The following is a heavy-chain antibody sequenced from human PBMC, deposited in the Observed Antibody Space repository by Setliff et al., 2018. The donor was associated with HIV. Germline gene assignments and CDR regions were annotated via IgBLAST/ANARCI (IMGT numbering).Heavy chain of an antibody. CDR1: GDSISGGGYF. J-gene: IGHJ3*02. D-gene: IGHD3-10*01. V-gene: IGHV4-31*03. CDR3: ARVPRITTLRNAFDI. Sequence: SETLSLTCTVSGDSISGGGYFWSWVRQHPGKGLEWIGYIYYTGNTYYNPSLKSRITISIDTSKNQFSLNLNSVTAADTAVYYCARVPRITTLRNAFDIWGQGTMITVSS. CDR2: IYYTGNT.